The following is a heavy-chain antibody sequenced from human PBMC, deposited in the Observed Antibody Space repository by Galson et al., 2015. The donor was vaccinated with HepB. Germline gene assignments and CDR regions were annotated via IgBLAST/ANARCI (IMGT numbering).Heavy chain of an antibody. CDR3: ANRYCTSTSCAFDP. D-gene: IGHD2-2*01. CDR1: GGSIGSGGYS. J-gene: IGHJ5*02. CDR2: IYHSGST. V-gene: IGHV4-30-2*01. Sequence: LSLTCAVSGGSIGSGGYSWSWIRQPPGKALEWIGYIYHSGSTYYNPSLKSRVTISLDRSKNHFPLKLTSVTAADTAVYYFANRYCTSTSCAFDPWGQGTLGTVSS.